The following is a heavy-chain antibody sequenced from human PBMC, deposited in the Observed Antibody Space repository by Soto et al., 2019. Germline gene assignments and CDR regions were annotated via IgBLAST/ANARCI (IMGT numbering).Heavy chain of an antibody. D-gene: IGHD5-18*01. J-gene: IGHJ4*02. CDR1: GGSISSGDYY. Sequence: SETLSLTCTVSGGSISSGDYYWSWIRQPPGKGLEWIGYIYYSGSTYYNPSLKSRVTISVDTSKNQFSLKLSSVTAADTAVYYCARDLGYGTYFDNWGQGTLVTVSS. CDR2: IYYSGST. V-gene: IGHV4-30-4*01. CDR3: ARDLGYGTYFDN.